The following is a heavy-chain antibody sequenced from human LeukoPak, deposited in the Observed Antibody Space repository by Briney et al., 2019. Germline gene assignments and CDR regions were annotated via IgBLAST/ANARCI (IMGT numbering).Heavy chain of an antibody. Sequence: GASVKVSCKASGYTFTSYDINWVRQATGQGLEWMAWSSGTGYNMEYAQKFQGRVTMTTDTSTSTAYLELRSLRSDDTAVYYCARSRCSGSTSCYYFFFFDSWGQGSLVTVSS. CDR2: SSGTGYNM. V-gene: IGHV1-18*01. CDR3: ARSRCSGSTSCYYFFFFDS. J-gene: IGHJ4*02. CDR1: GYTFTSYD. D-gene: IGHD2-2*01.